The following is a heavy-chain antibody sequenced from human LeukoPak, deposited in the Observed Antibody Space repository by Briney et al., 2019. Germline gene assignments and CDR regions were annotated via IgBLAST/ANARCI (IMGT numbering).Heavy chain of an antibody. V-gene: IGHV4-59*08. J-gene: IGHJ4*02. Sequence: ADTLSLTCTVSSGSINRYYWTWIRQPPRRGLEGVGYIYYSGSTNYNPSLKTRVTISVHTSNHQSSLQLSSAPAPAPAVYYCARSEYSNYVSPFAYWGQATLVTVP. D-gene: IGHD4-11*01. CDR1: SGSINRYY. CDR2: IYYSGST. CDR3: ARSEYSNYVSPFAY.